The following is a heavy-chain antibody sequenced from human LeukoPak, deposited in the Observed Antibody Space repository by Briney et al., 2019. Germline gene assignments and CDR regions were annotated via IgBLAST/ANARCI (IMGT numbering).Heavy chain of an antibody. V-gene: IGHV4-31*03. Sequence: SSQTLSLTCTVSGGSISSGGYSWSWIRQHPGKGLEWIGYIYYSGSTYYNPSLKSRVTISVDTSKNQFSLKLSSVTAADTAVYYCARTARREEYFQHWGQGTLVTVSS. J-gene: IGHJ1*01. D-gene: IGHD6-6*01. CDR3: ARTARREEYFQH. CDR2: IYYSGST. CDR1: GGSISSGGYS.